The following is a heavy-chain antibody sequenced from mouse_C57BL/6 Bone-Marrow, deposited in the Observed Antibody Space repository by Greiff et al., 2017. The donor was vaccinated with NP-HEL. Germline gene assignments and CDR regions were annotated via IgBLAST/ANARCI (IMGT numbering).Heavy chain of an antibody. CDR2: IYPGSGST. CDR1: CYTFTSYW. CDR3: ARGYYSNYDVFAY. Sequence: VQLQQPGAELVKPGASVKMSCKASCYTFTSYWITWVKPRPGQGLEWIGDIYPGSGSTNFNEKFKSKATMTVDKSSSTAYMQLSSLTSEDSAVYYCARGYYSNYDVFAYWGQGTLVTVSA. D-gene: IGHD2-5*01. J-gene: IGHJ3*01. V-gene: IGHV1-55*01.